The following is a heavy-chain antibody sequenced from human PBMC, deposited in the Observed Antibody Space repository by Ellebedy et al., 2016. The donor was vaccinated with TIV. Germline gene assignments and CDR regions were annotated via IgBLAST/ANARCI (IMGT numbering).Heavy chain of an antibody. V-gene: IGHV3-30-3*01. Sequence: GESLKISCAAFGFTFSSYVMHWVRQAPGKGLEWVAVISYDGSNKYYADSVKGRFTISRDNSKNTLYLQMNSLRAEDTAVYYCARDRAPGGRNWYFDLWGRGSLVTVSS. J-gene: IGHJ2*01. CDR2: ISYDGSNK. D-gene: IGHD2-15*01. CDR1: GFTFSSYV. CDR3: ARDRAPGGRNWYFDL.